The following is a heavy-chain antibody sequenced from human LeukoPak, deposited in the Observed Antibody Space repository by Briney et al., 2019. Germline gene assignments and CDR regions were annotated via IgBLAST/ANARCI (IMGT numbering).Heavy chain of an antibody. J-gene: IGHJ4*02. Sequence: GESLKISCKGSGYSFTSYWISWVRQMPGKGLEWMGRIDPSDSYTNYSPSFQGQVTISADKSISTAYLQWSSLKASDTAMYYCARSGYCSGGSCGTEIDYWGQGTLVTVSS. D-gene: IGHD2-15*01. CDR3: ARSGYCSGGSCGTEIDY. CDR1: GYSFTSYW. CDR2: IDPSDSYT. V-gene: IGHV5-10-1*04.